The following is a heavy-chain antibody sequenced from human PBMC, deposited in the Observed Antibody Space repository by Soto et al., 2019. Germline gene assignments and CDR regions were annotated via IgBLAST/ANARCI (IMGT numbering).Heavy chain of an antibody. Sequence: QITLEASGPTLVKPTQTLTLTCSCSGFSLTASGVAVGWIRQAPGKALEWLALIYGDDDKRYRSSLKHRLTITRDIPKNQVVLTMSDMDPVDTATYYCAHSIAGSGEMDYFDYWGQGTLVTVSS. V-gene: IGHV2-5*02. CDR1: GFSLTASGVA. D-gene: IGHD3-10*01. CDR2: IYGDDDK. CDR3: AHSIAGSGEMDYFDY. J-gene: IGHJ4*02.